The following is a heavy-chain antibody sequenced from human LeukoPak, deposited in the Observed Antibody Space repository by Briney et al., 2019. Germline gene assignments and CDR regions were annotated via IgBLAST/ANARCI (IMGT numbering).Heavy chain of an antibody. CDR3: ARAYYDFWSGFQYYFDY. J-gene: IGHJ4*02. CDR2: INHSGST. Sequence: SETLSLTCAVYGGSFSGYYWSWIRQPPGKGLEWIGEINHSGSTNYNPSLKGRVTISVDTSKNQFSLKLSSVTAADTAVYYCARAYYDFWSGFQYYFDYWGQGTLVTVSS. CDR1: GGSFSGYY. D-gene: IGHD3-3*01. V-gene: IGHV4-34*01.